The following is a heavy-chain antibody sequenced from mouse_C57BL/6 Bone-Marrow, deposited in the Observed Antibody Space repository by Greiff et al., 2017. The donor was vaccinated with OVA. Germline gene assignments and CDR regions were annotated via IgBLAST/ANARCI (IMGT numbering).Heavy chain of an antibody. V-gene: IGHV3-1*01. CDR2: ISYSGST. CDR1: GYSITSGYD. CDR3: AREGYYGSLFAY. J-gene: IGHJ3*01. Sequence: DVKLQESGPGMVKPSQSLSLTCTVTGYSITSGYDWHWIRHFPGNKLEWMGYISYSGSTNYNPSLKSRISITHDTSKNHFFLKLNSVTTEDTATYYCAREGYYGSLFAYWGQGTLVTVSA. D-gene: IGHD1-1*01.